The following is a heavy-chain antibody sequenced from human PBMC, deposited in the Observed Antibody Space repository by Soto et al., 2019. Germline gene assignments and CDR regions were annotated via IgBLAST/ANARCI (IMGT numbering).Heavy chain of an antibody. J-gene: IGHJ4*02. CDR2: INAGNGKT. CDR3: ARAGDDCSTTSCYMIDY. CDR1: GYTVTTYA. D-gene: IGHD2-2*02. Sequence: ASVKVSCKASGYTVTTYAIHCVRQAPGQRLEWMGWINAGNGKTKYSQKFQDRVTITRDTSATKAYMELSSLTSEDMAVYYCARAGDDCSTTSCYMIDYWGQGTLVTVSS. V-gene: IGHV1-3*01.